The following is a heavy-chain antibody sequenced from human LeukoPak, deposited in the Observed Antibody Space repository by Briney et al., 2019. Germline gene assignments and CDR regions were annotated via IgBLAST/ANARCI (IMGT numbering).Heavy chain of an antibody. V-gene: IGHV4-59*01. CDR2: IYYSGST. D-gene: IGHD6-13*01. Sequence: PSETLSLTCTVSGGSISSYYWSWIRQPPGKGLEWIGYIYYSGSTNYNPSLKSRVTISVDTSKNQFSLKLSSVTAADTAVYYCARDRSSSWYQGTQNYYGMDVWGQGTTVTVSS. J-gene: IGHJ6*02. CDR1: GGSISSYY. CDR3: ARDRSSSWYQGTQNYYGMDV.